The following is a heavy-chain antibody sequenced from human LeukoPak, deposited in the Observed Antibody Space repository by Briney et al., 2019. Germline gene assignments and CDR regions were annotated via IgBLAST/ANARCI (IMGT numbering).Heavy chain of an antibody. CDR2: INSDGSSA. V-gene: IGHV3-74*01. J-gene: IGHJ4*02. D-gene: IGHD4-17*01. CDR3: AREIDGGEYYGDYGVDY. Sequence: GGSLRLSCAASGFTFSSYWMHWVCQAPGKGLVWVSRINSDGSSASYADSVKGRFTISRDNAKNTLYLQMNSLRAEDTAVYYCAREIDGGEYYGDYGVDYWGQGTLVTVSS. CDR1: GFTFSSYW.